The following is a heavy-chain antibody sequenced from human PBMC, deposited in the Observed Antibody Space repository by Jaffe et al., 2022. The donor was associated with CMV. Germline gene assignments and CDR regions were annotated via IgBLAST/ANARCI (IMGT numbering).Heavy chain of an antibody. J-gene: IGHJ4*02. CDR3: ARGTVASPGTDY. CDR2: INQDGSEK. Sequence: EVQLVESGGGLVQPGGSLRLSCEASGFTFRTYWMSWVRQAPGKGLEWVANINQDGSEKYYVDSVKGRFTISRDNAKNSLYLQMNSLKAEDAAVYYCARGTVASPGTDYWGQGTLVTVSS. V-gene: IGHV3-7*01. D-gene: IGHD4-17*01. CDR1: GFTFRTYW.